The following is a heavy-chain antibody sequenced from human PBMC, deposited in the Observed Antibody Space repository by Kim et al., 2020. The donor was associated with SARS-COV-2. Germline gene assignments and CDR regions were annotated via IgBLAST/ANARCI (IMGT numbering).Heavy chain of an antibody. CDR1: GFTVSSNY. J-gene: IGHJ4*02. D-gene: IGHD5-18*01. CDR2: IYSGGST. CDR3: ARGGVGGYSSYFDY. Sequence: GGSLRLSCAASGFTVSSNYMSWVRQAPGKGLEWVSVIYSGGSTYYADSVKGRFTISRDNSKNTLYLQMNSLRAEDTAVYYCARGGVGGYSSYFDYWGQGTLVTVSS. V-gene: IGHV3-66*01.